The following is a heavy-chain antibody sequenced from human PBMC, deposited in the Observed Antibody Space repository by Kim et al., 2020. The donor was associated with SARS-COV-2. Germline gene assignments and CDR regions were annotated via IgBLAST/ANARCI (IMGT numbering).Heavy chain of an antibody. D-gene: IGHD3-22*01. CDR3: AKATSGGYPD. V-gene: IGHV3-74*01. CDR2: T. Sequence: TAYADSVKGRLTISRDNAKSTLYLQMNSVRAEDTAVYYCAKATSGGYPDWGQGTLVTVSS. J-gene: IGHJ4*02.